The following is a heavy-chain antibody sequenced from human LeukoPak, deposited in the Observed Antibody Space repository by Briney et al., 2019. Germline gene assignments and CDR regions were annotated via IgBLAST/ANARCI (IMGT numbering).Heavy chain of an antibody. CDR3: ARDHSSGLYYFDY. CDR2: INPSGGST. Sequence: ASVKVSCKASGYTFTSYYMQLVRQAPGQGLEWMGIINPSGGSTSYAQKFQGRVTINADESTSTAYMELSSLRSEDTAVYYCARDHSSGLYYFDYWGQGTLVTVSS. D-gene: IGHD6-19*01. J-gene: IGHJ4*02. CDR1: GYTFTSYY. V-gene: IGHV1-46*01.